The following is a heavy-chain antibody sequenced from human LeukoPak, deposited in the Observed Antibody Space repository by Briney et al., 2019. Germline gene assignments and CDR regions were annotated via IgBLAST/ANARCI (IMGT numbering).Heavy chain of an antibody. CDR1: GFTFSSYS. CDR3: ARSTYCSSTSCPFDY. Sequence: PGGSLRLSCAASGFTFSSYSMNWVRQAPGKGLEWDSSISSSSSYIYYADSVKGRFTISRDTSKNTLDLQMNSLRPEDTAVYYCARSTYCSSTSCPFDYWGQGTLVTVSS. J-gene: IGHJ4*02. CDR2: ISSSSSYI. D-gene: IGHD2-2*01. V-gene: IGHV3-21*04.